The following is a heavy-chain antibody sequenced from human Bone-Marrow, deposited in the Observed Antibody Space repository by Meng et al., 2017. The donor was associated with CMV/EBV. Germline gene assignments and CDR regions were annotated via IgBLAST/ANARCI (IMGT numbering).Heavy chain of an antibody. D-gene: IGHD1-26*01. Sequence: GESLKISCAASGFTFSRYWMSWVRQAPGKGLEWVANINEDGSKQYYVDSVKGRFTISRDNAKNSLYLQMNSLRAEDTAVYYCGRSYWNAFDLWGQGTMVTASS. CDR1: GFTFSRYW. CDR2: INEDGSKQ. CDR3: GRSYWNAFDL. J-gene: IGHJ3*01. V-gene: IGHV3-7*01.